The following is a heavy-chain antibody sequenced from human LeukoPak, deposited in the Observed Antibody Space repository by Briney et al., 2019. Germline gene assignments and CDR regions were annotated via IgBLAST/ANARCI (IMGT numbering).Heavy chain of an antibody. CDR1: GFTFSNAW. Sequence: GGSLRLSCAASGFTFSNAWMSWVRQAPGKGLEWVGRIKSKTDGGTTDYAAPVKGRFTISRDDSKNTLYLQMNSLKTEDTAVYYCARTPRVRGVFNPFDYWGQGTLVTVSS. CDR3: ARTPRVRGVFNPFDY. J-gene: IGHJ4*02. V-gene: IGHV3-15*01. CDR2: IKSKTDGGTT. D-gene: IGHD3-10*01.